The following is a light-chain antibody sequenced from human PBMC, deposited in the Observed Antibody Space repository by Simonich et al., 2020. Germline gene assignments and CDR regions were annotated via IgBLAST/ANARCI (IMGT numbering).Light chain of an antibody. V-gene: IGLV6-57*03. CDR3: QSYDSSNHRGV. CDR2: EDN. Sequence: NFMLTQPHSVSESPGKTVTISCTRSSGRIARNYVQWYQQRPGSAPTTVIYEDNQRPSGVPDLFSGSIDSSSNSASLTISGLKTEDEADYYCQSYDSSNHRGVFGGGTKLTVL. CDR1: SGRIARNY. J-gene: IGLJ2*01.